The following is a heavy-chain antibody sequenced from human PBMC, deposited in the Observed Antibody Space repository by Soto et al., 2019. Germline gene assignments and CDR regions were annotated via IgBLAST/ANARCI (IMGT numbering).Heavy chain of an antibody. D-gene: IGHD3-10*01. J-gene: IGHJ4*02. CDR2: FRTGGDDGTT. V-gene: IGHV3-23*01. CDR3: AKKVNSGPGSQYFDY. CDR1: GFTFSSYS. Sequence: LRLSCAASGFTFSSYSMSWVRQAPGKGLEWVSGFRTGGDDGTTYYADSVKGRFTISRDNSKNTLFLQMNSLRVEDTAIYYCAKKVNSGPGSQYFDYWGQGTLVTVSS.